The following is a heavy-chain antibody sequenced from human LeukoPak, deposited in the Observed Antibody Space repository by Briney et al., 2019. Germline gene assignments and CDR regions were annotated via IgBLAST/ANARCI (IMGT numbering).Heavy chain of an antibody. J-gene: IGHJ4*02. Sequence: PSETLSLTCAVYGGSFSGYYWSWIRQPPGKGLEWIGEINHSGSTNYNPSLKSRVTISVDTSKNQFSLKLSSVTAADTAVYYCACRGYSGYLDYWGQGTLVTVSS. CDR1: GGSFSGYY. D-gene: IGHD5-12*01. CDR2: INHSGST. CDR3: ACRGYSGYLDY. V-gene: IGHV4-34*01.